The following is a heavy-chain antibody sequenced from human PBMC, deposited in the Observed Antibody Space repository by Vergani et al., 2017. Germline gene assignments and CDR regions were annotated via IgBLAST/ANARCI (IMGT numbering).Heavy chain of an antibody. Sequence: QLHLQESGPGLVKPSATLSLTCSVSGASIRSSTYYCGWIRHHPGKGLEWIASIYYSGRTYNNPSLKSRVTISVDTSKSQCSLKLSSVTAADTAVYFCARHSTVEWLVKLGWIDPWGEGMLVTVSS. V-gene: IGHV4-39*01. CDR3: ARHSTVEWLVKLGWIDP. D-gene: IGHD3-3*01. CDR2: IYYSGRT. CDR1: GASIRSSTYY. J-gene: IGHJ5*02.